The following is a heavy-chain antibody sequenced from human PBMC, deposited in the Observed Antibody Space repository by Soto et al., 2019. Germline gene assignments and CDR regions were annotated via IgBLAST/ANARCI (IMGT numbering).Heavy chain of an antibody. CDR2: MNPNSGAT. D-gene: IGHD5-12*01. CDR1: GYTFTAYY. CDR3: ARVAYSGYLVDY. V-gene: IGHV1-2*04. J-gene: IGHJ4*02. Sequence: ASVKVSCKASGYTFTAYYMHWVRQAPGQGLEWMGWMNPNSGATDYAQKFQGWVTMTRDTSISTAYMELSSLKSDDTAVYYCARVAYSGYLVDYWGQGSLVTVSS.